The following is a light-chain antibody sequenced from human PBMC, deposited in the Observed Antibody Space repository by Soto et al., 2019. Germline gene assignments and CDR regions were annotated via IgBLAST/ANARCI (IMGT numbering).Light chain of an antibody. V-gene: IGKV4-1*01. CDR3: QQYYTTPLP. CDR1: QSVLYSSNNKNY. CDR2: WAS. J-gene: IGKJ4*01. Sequence: DIVMTQSPDSLAVSLGERATINCKSSQSVLYSSNNKNYLAWYQQKPGQPPKLLIYWASTQESGVPDRFSGSGSGTDFTLTISSLQAEDVAVYYCQQYYTTPLPFGGGTMVEIQ.